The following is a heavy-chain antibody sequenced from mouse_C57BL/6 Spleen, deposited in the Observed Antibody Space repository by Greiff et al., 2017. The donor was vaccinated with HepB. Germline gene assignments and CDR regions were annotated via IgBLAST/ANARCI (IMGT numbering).Heavy chain of an antibody. CDR1: GYTFTNYW. J-gene: IGHJ4*01. V-gene: IGHV1-63*01. D-gene: IGHD5-1*01. CDR2: NYPGGGYT. Sequence: QVQLQQSGAELVRPGPSVKMSCKASGYTFTNYWIGWAKQRPGHGLEWIGDNYPGGGYTNYNAKFKGKATLTADKSSSTAYMQFSSLTSEDSAIYYCARSGTFSNRYYYAMDYWGQGTSVTVSS. CDR3: ARSGTFSNRYYYAMDY.